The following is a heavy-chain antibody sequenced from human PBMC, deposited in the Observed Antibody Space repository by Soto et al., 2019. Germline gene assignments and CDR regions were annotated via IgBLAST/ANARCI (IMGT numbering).Heavy chain of an antibody. Sequence: EVQLLESGGGLVQPGGSLRLSCAASGFTFSSYAMSWVRQAPGKGLEWVSAISGSGGSTYYADSVKGRFTISRDNSKNTLYLQMNSLRAEDTAVYYCAKMPRITIFGRYYFDYWGQGTLVTVSS. D-gene: IGHD3-3*01. CDR1: GFTFSSYA. V-gene: IGHV3-23*01. CDR3: AKMPRITIFGRYYFDY. CDR2: ISGSGGST. J-gene: IGHJ4*02.